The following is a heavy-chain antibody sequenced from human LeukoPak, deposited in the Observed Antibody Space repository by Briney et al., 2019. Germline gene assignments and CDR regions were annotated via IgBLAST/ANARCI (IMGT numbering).Heavy chain of an antibody. CDR2: LYYSGST. V-gene: IGHV4-39*01. CDR1: GGSISSSSYY. Sequence: SETLSLTCTVSGGSISSSSYYWGWIRQPPGKGLEWIGSLYYSGSTYYNPSLKSRVTISVDTSESQFSLRLSSVTAADTAVYYCARQLGYSVISVDYWGQGTLVTVSS. J-gene: IGHJ4*02. CDR3: ARQLGYSVISVDY. D-gene: IGHD5-18*01.